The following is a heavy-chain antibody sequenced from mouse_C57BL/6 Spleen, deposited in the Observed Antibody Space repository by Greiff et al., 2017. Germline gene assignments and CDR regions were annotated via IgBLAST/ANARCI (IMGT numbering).Heavy chain of an antibody. CDR1: GYTFTSYW. D-gene: IGHD2-3*01. V-gene: IGHV1-69*01. CDR3: ARSDGDYAMDY. CDR2: IDPSDSYT. J-gene: IGHJ4*01. Sequence: QVQLQQPGAELVMPGASVKLSCKASGYTFTSYWMHWVKQRPGQGLEWIGEIDPSDSYTNYNQKFKGKSTLTVDKSSSTAYMQLSSLTSEDSAVYCCARSDGDYAMDYWGQGTSVTVSS.